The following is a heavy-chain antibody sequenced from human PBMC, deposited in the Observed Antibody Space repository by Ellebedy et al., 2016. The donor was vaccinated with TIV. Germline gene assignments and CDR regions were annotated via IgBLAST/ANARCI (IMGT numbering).Heavy chain of an antibody. CDR1: GFSFSIYV. J-gene: IGHJ4*02. V-gene: IGHV3-30*03. D-gene: IGHD6-13*01. CDR2: ISSDGTNK. Sequence: GGSLRLSCAASGFSFSIYVMYWVRQAPGKGLECVAFISSDGTNKHYADSVKGRFTVSRDNSKNTLDLQMNSLNPEDTAVYYCARVGSSWTLDYWGQGSLVTVSS. CDR3: ARVGSSWTLDY.